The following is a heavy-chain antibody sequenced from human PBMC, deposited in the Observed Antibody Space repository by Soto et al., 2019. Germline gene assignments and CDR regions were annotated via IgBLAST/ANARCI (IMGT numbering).Heavy chain of an antibody. CDR2: IYYSGST. CDR1: GGSISSSSYY. D-gene: IGHD1-1*01. CDR3: ARLRYNWNEGWFDP. J-gene: IGHJ5*02. V-gene: IGHV4-39*01. Sequence: SETLSLTCTVSGGSISSSSYYWGWIRQPPGKGLEWIGSIYYSGSTYYNPSLKSRVTISVDTSKNQFSLKLSSVTAADTAVYYCARLRYNWNEGWFDPWGQGTLVTVYS.